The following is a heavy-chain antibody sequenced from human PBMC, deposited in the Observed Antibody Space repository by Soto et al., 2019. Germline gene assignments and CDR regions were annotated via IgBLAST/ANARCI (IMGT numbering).Heavy chain of an antibody. V-gene: IGHV1-69*04. CDR1: GGTFSSYT. D-gene: IGHD2-8*01. Sequence: SVKVSCKASGGTFSSYTISWVRQAPGQGLEWMGRIIPILGIANYAQKFQGRVTITADKSTSTAYMELSSLRSEDTAVYYCARDEVYLFYGMDVWGQGTTVTVSS. J-gene: IGHJ6*02. CDR2: IIPILGIA. CDR3: ARDEVYLFYGMDV.